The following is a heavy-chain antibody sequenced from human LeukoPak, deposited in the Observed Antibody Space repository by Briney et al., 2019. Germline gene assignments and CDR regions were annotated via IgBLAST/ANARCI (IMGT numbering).Heavy chain of an antibody. CDR2: INSDGITT. J-gene: IGHJ4*02. Sequence: PGGSLRLSCAASGFTFSSYWMHWVRQAPGKGLVWVSRINSDGITTSYADSVRGRFTISRDNAKSTLYLQMNSLRAEDTAVYYCASETYYYGSGSYYKGQIWGQGTLVTVSS. D-gene: IGHD3-10*01. V-gene: IGHV3-74*01. CDR1: GFTFSSYW. CDR3: ASETYYYGSGSYYKGQI.